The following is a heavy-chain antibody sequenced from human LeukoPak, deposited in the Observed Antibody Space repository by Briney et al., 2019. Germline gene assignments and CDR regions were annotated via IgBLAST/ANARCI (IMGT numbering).Heavy chain of an antibody. V-gene: IGHV3-33*01. CDR1: GFTFSNYG. J-gene: IGHJ4*01. CDR2: IWDDGSNE. D-gene: IGHD1-1*01. Sequence: GRSLRLSCAASGFTFSNYGMHWVRQAPGKGLEWVAVIWDDGSNEYYADSVKGRFTIFRDNRRNTLYLQMNSLRAEDTAVYSCARDHSGTQDYWGQEPWSPSPQ. CDR3: ARDHSGTQDY.